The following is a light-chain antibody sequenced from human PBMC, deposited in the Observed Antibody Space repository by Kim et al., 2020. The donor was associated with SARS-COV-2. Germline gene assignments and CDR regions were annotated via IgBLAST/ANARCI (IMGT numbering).Light chain of an antibody. V-gene: IGLV1-51*01. Sequence: GRNVTISCSGSSSNIGNNYVSWYQQLPGTAPKLLIYDNNKRPSGIPDRFSGSKSGTSATLGITGLQTGDEADYYCGTWDSSLSAGVFGGGTKLTVL. CDR2: DNN. CDR3: GTWDSSLSAGV. J-gene: IGLJ2*01. CDR1: SSNIGNNY.